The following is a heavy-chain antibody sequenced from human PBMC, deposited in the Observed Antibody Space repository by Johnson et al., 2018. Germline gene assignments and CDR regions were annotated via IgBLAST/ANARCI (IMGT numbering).Heavy chain of an antibody. CDR2: ISWNSGSI. Sequence: VQLVESGGGLVQPGRSLRLSCAASGFTFDDYAMHWVRQAPGKGLEWVSGISWNSGSIGYADSVKGRFTISRDNAKNSLYLQMNSLRTDDTAVYYCAKDIGATNSYGMDVWGQGTTVIVSS. CDR1: GFTFDDYA. J-gene: IGHJ6*02. V-gene: IGHV3-9*01. CDR3: AKDIGATNSYGMDV. D-gene: IGHD5-12*01.